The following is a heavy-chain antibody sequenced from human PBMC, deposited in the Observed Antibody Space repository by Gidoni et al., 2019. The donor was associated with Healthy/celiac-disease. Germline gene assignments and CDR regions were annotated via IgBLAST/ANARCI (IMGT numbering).Heavy chain of an antibody. Sequence: QVQLQQWGAGLLKPSEPLSLTCAVYGGSFGGYYWSWIRQPPGKGLEWIGESNHSGSTNYNPSLKSRVTISVDTSKNQFSLKLSSVTAADTAVYYCARGPYGDYAGGGFDYWGQGTLVTVSS. CDR1: GGSFGGYY. CDR2: SNHSGST. J-gene: IGHJ4*02. D-gene: IGHD4-17*01. V-gene: IGHV4-34*01. CDR3: ARGPYGDYAGGGFDY.